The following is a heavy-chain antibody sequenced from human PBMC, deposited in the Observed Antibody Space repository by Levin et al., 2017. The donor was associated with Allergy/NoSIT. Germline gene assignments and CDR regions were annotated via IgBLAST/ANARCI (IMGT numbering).Heavy chain of an antibody. D-gene: IGHD4-17*01. V-gene: IGHV4-39*01. CDR1: GGSISSSSYY. CDR2: IYYSGST. Sequence: PSETLSLTCTVSGGSISSSSYYWGWIRQPPGKGLEWIGSIYYSGSTYYNPSLKSRVTISVDTSKNQFSLKLSSVTAADTAVYYCASVYGDARSVYWFDPWGQGTLVTVSS. J-gene: IGHJ5*02. CDR3: ASVYGDARSVYWFDP.